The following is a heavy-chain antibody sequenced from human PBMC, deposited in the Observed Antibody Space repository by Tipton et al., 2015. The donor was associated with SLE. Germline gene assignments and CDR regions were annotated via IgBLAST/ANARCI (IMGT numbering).Heavy chain of an antibody. Sequence: GSLRLSCAASGFTFSSYSMNWVRQAPGKGLEWVSSISSSSSYIYYADSVKGRFTISRDNAKNSLYLQMNSLRVEDTAVYYCARGTAAGGRYFDLWGRGTLVTVSS. J-gene: IGHJ2*01. D-gene: IGHD6-13*01. V-gene: IGHV3-21*01. CDR1: GFTFSSYS. CDR3: ARGTAAGGRYFDL. CDR2: ISSSSSYI.